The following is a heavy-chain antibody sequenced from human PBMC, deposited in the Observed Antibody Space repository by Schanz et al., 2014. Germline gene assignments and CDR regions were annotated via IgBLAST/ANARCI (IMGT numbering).Heavy chain of an antibody. CDR1: GFIFSNYG. CDR2: ISHSGGSK. D-gene: IGHD2-15*01. Sequence: QVQLVESGGGVVQPGGSLRLSCAASGFIFSNYGMHWVRQAPGKGLEWVSSISHSGGSKYYADSVKGRFTISRDNSENTLYLQMNSLSADDTAVFYCAKGMGYCSGGTCYDCYYYGLDVWGQGTTVTVSS. CDR3: AKGMGYCSGGTCYDCYYYGLDV. J-gene: IGHJ6*02. V-gene: IGHV3-NL1*01.